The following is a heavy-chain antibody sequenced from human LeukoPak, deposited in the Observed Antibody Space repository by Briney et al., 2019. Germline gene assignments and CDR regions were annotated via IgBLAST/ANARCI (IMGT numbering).Heavy chain of an antibody. CDR3: ARDPAGYSGYDYFDY. V-gene: IGHV3-48*03. CDR2: ISTGGSTI. Sequence: PGGSLRLSCAASGFTFSSYEMNWVRQAPGKGVEWASYISTGGSTIYYADSVKGRFTISRDNAKNSLYLQMNSLRAEDTAVYYCARDPAGYSGYDYFDYWGQGTLVTVSS. CDR1: GFTFSSYE. D-gene: IGHD5-12*01. J-gene: IGHJ4*02.